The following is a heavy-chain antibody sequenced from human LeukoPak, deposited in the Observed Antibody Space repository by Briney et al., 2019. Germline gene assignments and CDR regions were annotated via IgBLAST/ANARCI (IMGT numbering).Heavy chain of an antibody. CDR2: ISYNGSNE. D-gene: IGHD2-15*01. Sequence: PGGSLRLSCAASRFTFSIYAMHWVRQAPGKGLEWVAGISYNGSNEFYSDSVKGRFTITRDNSKNTVFLQMDSLRAEDTGVYHCARDRGGSGFYCFDYWGQGTLVTVSS. V-gene: IGHV3-30-3*01. J-gene: IGHJ4*02. CDR3: ARDRGGSGFYCFDY. CDR1: RFTFSIYA.